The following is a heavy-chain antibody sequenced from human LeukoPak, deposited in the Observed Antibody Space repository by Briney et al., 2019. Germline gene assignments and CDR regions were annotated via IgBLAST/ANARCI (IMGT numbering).Heavy chain of an antibody. J-gene: IGHJ4*02. V-gene: IGHV3-23*01. CDR3: AMGGSGSYFDY. Sequence: GGSLRLSCAASGFTFSSYAMSWVRQAPGKGLQWVSAISGSGGSTYYADSVKGRFTISRDNSKNTLYLQMNSLRAEDTAVYYCAMGGSGSYFDYWGQGTLVTVSS. CDR2: ISGSGGST. D-gene: IGHD3-10*01. CDR1: GFTFSSYA.